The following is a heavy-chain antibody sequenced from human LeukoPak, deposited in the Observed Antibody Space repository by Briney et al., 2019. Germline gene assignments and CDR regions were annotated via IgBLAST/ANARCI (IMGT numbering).Heavy chain of an antibody. Sequence: ASVKVSCKASGYTFTSYGISWVRQAPEQGLEFMGWISAYNGNTNYAQKLQGRVTMTTDTSTSTAYMELRSLISDDTAVYYCARDSDYYDSCGYYALPTGYWGQGTLVTVSS. CDR1: GYTFTSYG. V-gene: IGHV1-18*01. J-gene: IGHJ4*02. CDR2: ISAYNGNT. D-gene: IGHD3-22*01. CDR3: ARDSDYYDSCGYYALPTGY.